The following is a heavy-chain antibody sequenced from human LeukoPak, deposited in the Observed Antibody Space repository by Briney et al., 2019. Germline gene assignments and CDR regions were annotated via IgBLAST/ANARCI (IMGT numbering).Heavy chain of an antibody. V-gene: IGHV4-39*01. CDR3: ARHENRYRKSWPRGSVKLWIDP. D-gene: IGHD6-13*01. CDR1: AGSISSSSYY. CDR2: IYYSGST. J-gene: IGHJ5*02. Sequence: SETLSLTCTVSAGSISSSSYYWGWIRQPPGKGLEWIGGIYYSGSTYYNPSLKSRVPISVDTSKNQFSLKLTSVTAADPAVLYCARHENRYRKSWPRGSVKLWIDPWGQGNLVTVSS.